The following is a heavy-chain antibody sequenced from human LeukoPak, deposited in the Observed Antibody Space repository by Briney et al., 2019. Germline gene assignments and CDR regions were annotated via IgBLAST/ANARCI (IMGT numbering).Heavy chain of an antibody. J-gene: IGHJ4*02. CDR2: IYHSGST. V-gene: IGHV4-30-2*01. CDR1: GGSISSGGYS. D-gene: IGHD5-18*01. Sequence: SQTLSLTCAVSGGSISSGGYSWSWIRQPPGKGLEWIGYIYHSGSTYYNPSLKSRVTISVDRSKNQFSLKLSSVTAADTAVYYCAGADSYRFDYWGQGTLVTVSS. CDR3: AGADSYRFDY.